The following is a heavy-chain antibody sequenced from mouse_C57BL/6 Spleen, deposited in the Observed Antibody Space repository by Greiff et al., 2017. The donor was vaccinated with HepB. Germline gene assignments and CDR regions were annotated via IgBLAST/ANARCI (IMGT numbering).Heavy chain of an antibody. CDR3: ARSGYYGSSYEAWFAY. V-gene: IGHV1-50*01. CDR2: IDPSDSYT. D-gene: IGHD1-1*01. J-gene: IGHJ3*01. CDR1: GYTFTSYW. Sequence: QVQLQQPGAELVKPGASVKLSCKASGYTFTSYWMQWVKQRPGQGLEWIGEIDPSDSYTNYNQKFKGKATLTVDTSSSTAYMQLSSLTSEDSAVYYCARSGYYGSSYEAWFAYWGQVTLVTVSA.